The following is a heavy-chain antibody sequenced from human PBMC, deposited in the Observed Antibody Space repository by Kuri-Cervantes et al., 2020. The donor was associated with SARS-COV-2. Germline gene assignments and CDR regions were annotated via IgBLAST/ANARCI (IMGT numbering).Heavy chain of an antibody. D-gene: IGHD1-26*01. CDR1: GGTFSSYA. Sequence: SVKVSCKASGGTFSSYAISWVRQAPGQGLEWMGGIIPIFGTANYAQKLQGRATITADKSTSTAYMELSSLRSEDTAVYYCARWEEADYYGVDVWGQGTTVTVSS. CDR3: ARWEEADYYGVDV. V-gene: IGHV1-69*06. CDR2: IIPIFGTA. J-gene: IGHJ6*02.